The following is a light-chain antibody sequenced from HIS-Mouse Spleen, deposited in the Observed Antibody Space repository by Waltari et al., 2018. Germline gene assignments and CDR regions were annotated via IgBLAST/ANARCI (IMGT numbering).Light chain of an antibody. CDR3: YSTDSSGNHRV. Sequence: SYELTQPPSVSVSPGQTARITCSGDALPKKYAYWYQQKSGQAPFLVIYEDSKRPPGIPGRFSGASSGTMATLTISGAQVEDEADYYCYSTDSSGNHRVFGGGTKLTVL. CDR2: EDS. CDR1: ALPKKY. V-gene: IGLV3-10*01. J-gene: IGLJ2*01.